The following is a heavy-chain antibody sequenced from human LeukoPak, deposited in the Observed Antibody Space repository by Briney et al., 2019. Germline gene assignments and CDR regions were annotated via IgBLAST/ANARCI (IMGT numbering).Heavy chain of an antibody. J-gene: IGHJ3*02. D-gene: IGHD2-15*01. CDR2: IKQDGSEK. Sequence: GGSLRLSCAASGFTFSSYWMSWVRQAPGKGLEWVANIKQDGSEKYYADSVKGRFTISRDNAKNSLYLQMNSLRVEDTALYYCAKSVVAATTDAFDIWGQGTMVTVSS. V-gene: IGHV3-7*03. CDR3: AKSVVAATTDAFDI. CDR1: GFTFSSYW.